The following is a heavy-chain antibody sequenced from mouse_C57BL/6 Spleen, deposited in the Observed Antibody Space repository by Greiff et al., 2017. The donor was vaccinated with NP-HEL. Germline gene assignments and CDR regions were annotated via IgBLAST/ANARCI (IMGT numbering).Heavy chain of an antibody. V-gene: IGHV1-22*01. J-gene: IGHJ2*01. CDR1: GYTFTDYN. CDR3: ARGGGYYFDD. CDR2: INPNNGGT. D-gene: IGHD1-1*02. Sequence: EVQLVESGPELVKPGASVKMSCKASGYTFTDYNMHWVKQSHGKSLEWIGYINPNNGGTSYIQKFKGKATLTVNKSSSTAYMEVRSLTSEDAAVYYCARGGGYYFDDWGQVTTLTVAS.